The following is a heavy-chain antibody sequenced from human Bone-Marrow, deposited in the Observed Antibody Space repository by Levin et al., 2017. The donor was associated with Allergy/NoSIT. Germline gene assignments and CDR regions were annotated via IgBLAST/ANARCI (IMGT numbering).Heavy chain of an antibody. CDR2: IRSKPYNYAT. CDR3: TSGGNY. CDR1: GFTFSGSA. Sequence: GGSLRLSCAASGFTFSGSAMHWVRQASGKGLEWVGRIRSKPYNYATAFAASVKGRFTISRDDSKKTTYLHMNSLKTEDTAVYYCTSGGNYWGQGTRVIVSS. J-gene: IGHJ4*02. V-gene: IGHV3-73*01. D-gene: IGHD3-16*01.